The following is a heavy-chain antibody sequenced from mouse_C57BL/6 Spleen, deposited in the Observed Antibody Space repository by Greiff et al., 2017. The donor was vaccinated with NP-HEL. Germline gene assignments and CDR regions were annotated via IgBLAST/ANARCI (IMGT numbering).Heavy chain of an antibody. CDR3: ARRGRDYFDY. CDR2: IDPSDSYT. V-gene: IGHV1-69*01. Sequence: QVQLQQPGAELVMPGASVKLSCKASGYTFTSYWMHWVKQRPGQGLEWIGEIDPSDSYTNYNHKFKGKSTLTVDNSSSTAYMQLSSLTSEDSAVYYCARRGRDYFDYWGQGTTLTVSS. CDR1: GYTFTSYW. J-gene: IGHJ2*01.